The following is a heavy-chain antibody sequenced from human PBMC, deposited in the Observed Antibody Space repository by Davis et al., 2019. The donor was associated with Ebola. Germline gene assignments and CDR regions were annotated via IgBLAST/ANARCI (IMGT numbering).Heavy chain of an antibody. CDR2: IHSGGTT. D-gene: IGHD2-15*01. CDR3: AKSVAAMGYYFDY. CDR1: GFTFSSYA. V-gene: IGHV3-53*01. J-gene: IGHJ4*02. Sequence: GESLKISCAASGFTFSSYAMHWVRQAPGKGLEWVSIIHSGGTTYYADSVKGRFTISRDNSRNTLYLQMNSLRAEDTAVYYCAKSVAAMGYYFDYWGQGTLVTVSS.